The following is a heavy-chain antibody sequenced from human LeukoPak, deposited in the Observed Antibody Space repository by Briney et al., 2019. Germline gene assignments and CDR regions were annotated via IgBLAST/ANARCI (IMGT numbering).Heavy chain of an antibody. V-gene: IGHV3-7*01. Sequence: GGSLSLSCAASGFTFSSYWMSWVRQAPGKGLEWVANIKQDGSEKYYVDSVKGRFTISRDNAKNSLYLQMNSLRAEDTAVYYCARAGFALAPHRGTPFDYWGQGTLVTVSS. J-gene: IGHJ4*02. CDR3: ARAGFALAPHRGTPFDY. CDR1: GFTFSSYW. CDR2: IKQDGSEK. D-gene: IGHD6-6*01.